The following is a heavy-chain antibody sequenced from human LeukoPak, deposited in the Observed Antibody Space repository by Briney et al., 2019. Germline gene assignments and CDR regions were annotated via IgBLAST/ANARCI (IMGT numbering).Heavy chain of an antibody. V-gene: IGHV3-11*06. D-gene: IGHD2-15*01. J-gene: IGHJ4*02. CDR3: ARGESHIVVVVAATPPPDY. CDR2: ISSRSSYT. Sequence: GGSLRLSCAASGFTFSDYYMSWIRQAPGKGLEWVSYISSRSSYTNYADSVKGRFTISRDNAKNSLYLQMNSLRAEDTAVYYCARGESHIVVVVAATPPPDYWGQGTLVTVSS. CDR1: GFTFSDYY.